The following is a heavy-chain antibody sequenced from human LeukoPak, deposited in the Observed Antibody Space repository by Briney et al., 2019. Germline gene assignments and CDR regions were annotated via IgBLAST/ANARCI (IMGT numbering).Heavy chain of an antibody. D-gene: IGHD1-26*01. Sequence: GGSLRLSCAASGFTFSSYAMSWVRQAPGKGLEWVSTISSSGTYYADSVKGRFTISRDNSKNTVYLQMNSLRADDTAVYYCAKLVGTTPFDYWGQGTLVTVSS. CDR1: GFTFSSYA. CDR2: ISSSGT. V-gene: IGHV3-23*01. J-gene: IGHJ4*02. CDR3: AKLVGTTPFDY.